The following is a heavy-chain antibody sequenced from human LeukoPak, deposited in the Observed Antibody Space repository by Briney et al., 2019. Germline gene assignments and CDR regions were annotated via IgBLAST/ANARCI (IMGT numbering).Heavy chain of an antibody. V-gene: IGHV3-7*03. Sequence: GGSLRLSCAASGFTFSSYWMSWVRQAPGKGLEWVANIKQDGSEKYYVDSVKGRFTISRDNAKNSLYLQMNSLRAEDTALYYCAKDTGKVYYGSGSYPDYWGQGTLVTVSS. CDR1: GFTFSSYW. CDR2: IKQDGSEK. CDR3: AKDTGKVYYGSGSYPDY. J-gene: IGHJ4*02. D-gene: IGHD3-10*01.